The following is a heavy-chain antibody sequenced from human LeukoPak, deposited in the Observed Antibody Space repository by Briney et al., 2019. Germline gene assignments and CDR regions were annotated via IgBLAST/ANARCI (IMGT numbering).Heavy chain of an antibody. CDR3: AKGQRGATTFYYYYYMDV. CDR2: ISGSGGST. J-gene: IGHJ6*03. Sequence: GGSLRLSCAASGFTFSSYAMSWVRQAPGKGLEWVSAISGSGGSTYYADSVKGRFTISRDNSKNTLYLQMNSLRAEDTAVYYCAKGQRGATTFYYYYYMDVWGKGTTVTVSS. D-gene: IGHD1-26*01. CDR1: GFTFSSYA. V-gene: IGHV3-23*01.